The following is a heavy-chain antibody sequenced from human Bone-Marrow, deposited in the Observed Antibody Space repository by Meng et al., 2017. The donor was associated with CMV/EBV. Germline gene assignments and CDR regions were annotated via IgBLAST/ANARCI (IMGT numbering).Heavy chain of an antibody. D-gene: IGHD6-19*01. CDR1: GYSVTDYY. CDR3: ARSSGWSRFDY. CDR2: INPNDDT. J-gene: IGHJ4*02. V-gene: IGHV1-2*02. Sequence: GELGAGVKKPGALMKVYCKASGYSVTDYYIHWVRKAPGQWLEWMGWINPNDDTNYAQNFQGRVTMTRDMSINTVYMELSRLTSDDTAVYYCARSSGWSRFDYWGLGTLVTVST.